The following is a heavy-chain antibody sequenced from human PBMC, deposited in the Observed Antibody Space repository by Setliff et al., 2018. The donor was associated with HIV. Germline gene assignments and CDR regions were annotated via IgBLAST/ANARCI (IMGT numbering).Heavy chain of an antibody. V-gene: IGHV3-23*01. J-gene: IGHJ4*02. CDR2: INDRGDYI. CDR1: GFTFNNYA. D-gene: IGHD3-22*01. Sequence: PGGSLRLSCAASGFTFNNYAMGWVRQAPGKGLEWVSAINDRGDYIYYADSVKGRFIISSDNAKNSLYLQMNSLRAEDTAFYYCARAPGNYYDTSGYHLDFWGQGTLVTVSS. CDR3: ARAPGNYYDTSGYHLDF.